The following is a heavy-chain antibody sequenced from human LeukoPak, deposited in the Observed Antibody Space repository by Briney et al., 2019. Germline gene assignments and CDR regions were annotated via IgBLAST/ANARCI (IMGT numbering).Heavy chain of an antibody. CDR3: ARGSLASSGWYVLGY. J-gene: IGHJ4*02. CDR1: GYTFTSYA. CDR2: INAGNNNA. D-gene: IGHD6-19*01. Sequence: GASVKVSCKASGYTFTSYAMHWVRQAPGQRLEWMGWINAGNNNAKYSQKFQGRVTITRDTSASTAYMELSSLRSEDTAVYYCARGSLASSGWYVLGYWGQGTLVTVPS. V-gene: IGHV1-3*01.